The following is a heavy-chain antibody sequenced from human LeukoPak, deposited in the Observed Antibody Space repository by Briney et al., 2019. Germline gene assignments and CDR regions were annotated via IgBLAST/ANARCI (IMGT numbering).Heavy chain of an antibody. J-gene: IGHJ4*02. D-gene: IGHD4-23*01. CDR1: GGSFSGYF. CDR2: INHSGST. Sequence: PSETLSLTCAVYGGSFSGYFWSWIRQPPGKGLEWIGEINHSGSTNYNPSLKSRVPISVDTSKNQFSLKLSSVTAADTAVYYCARVVKRLRWFDYWGQGTLVTVSS. V-gene: IGHV4-34*01. CDR3: ARVVKRLRWFDY.